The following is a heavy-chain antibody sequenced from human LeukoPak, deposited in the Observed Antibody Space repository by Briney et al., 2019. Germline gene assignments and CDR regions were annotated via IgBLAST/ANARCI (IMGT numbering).Heavy chain of an antibody. CDR2: GDGDGSHS. CDR3: AYSDHFDT. V-gene: IGHV3-74*03. CDR1: GFTLGNYW. Sequence: GGSLRLSCAASGFTLGNYWMHWVRQAPGEGLVWVSRGDGDGSHSTYADSVKGRFTISRDNAKNTLYLQMNRLTGEDTAVYYCAYSDHFDTWGQGTLVTVSS. J-gene: IGHJ4*02. D-gene: IGHD4-17*01.